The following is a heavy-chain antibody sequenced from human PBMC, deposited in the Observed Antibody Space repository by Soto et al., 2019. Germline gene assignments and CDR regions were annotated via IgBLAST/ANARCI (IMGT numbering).Heavy chain of an antibody. J-gene: IGHJ4*02. Sequence: ASVKVSCKASGYTFTSYGISWVRQAPGQGLEWMGWISAYNGNTNYAQKLQGRVTMTTDTSTSTAYMELRSLRSDDTAVYYCAIDPGYSSGWYPTDFWGQGTLVTVSS. CDR1: GYTFTSYG. CDR3: AIDPGYSSGWYPTDF. V-gene: IGHV1-18*01. D-gene: IGHD6-19*01. CDR2: ISAYNGNT.